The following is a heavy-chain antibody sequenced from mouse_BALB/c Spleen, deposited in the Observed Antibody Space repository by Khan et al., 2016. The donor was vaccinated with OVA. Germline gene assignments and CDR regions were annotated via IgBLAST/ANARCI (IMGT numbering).Heavy chain of an antibody. CDR2: IDPSDGYT. V-gene: IGHV1-69*02. CDR3: ARSFHYGSSTWFAY. J-gene: IGHJ3*01. Sequence: QVQLQQPGAELVKPGASVKLSCKASGYPLTSYWLHWLKQRPGQGLEWIGEIDPSDGYTNYNQKFKGKATLNVDKSSSTTYMQLSSLTSEDSAVYYCARSFHYGSSTWFAYWGQGTLVTVSA. CDR1: GYPLTSYW. D-gene: IGHD1-1*01.